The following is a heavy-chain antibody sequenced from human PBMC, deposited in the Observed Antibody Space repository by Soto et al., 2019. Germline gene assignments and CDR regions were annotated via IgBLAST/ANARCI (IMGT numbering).Heavy chain of an antibody. Sequence: GESLKISCKGSGYTFTDYWIGWVRQLPGKGLEWMGIIYPGDSDTRYRPSFQGHVTITVDKSTNTDYLQWNTLRASDTAMYYCARQDSSSWSSPYYYYGMDVWGQGTTAPVSS. V-gene: IGHV5-51*01. J-gene: IGHJ6*02. D-gene: IGHD6-13*01. CDR3: ARQDSSSWSSPYYYYGMDV. CDR2: IYPGDSDT. CDR1: GYTFTDYW.